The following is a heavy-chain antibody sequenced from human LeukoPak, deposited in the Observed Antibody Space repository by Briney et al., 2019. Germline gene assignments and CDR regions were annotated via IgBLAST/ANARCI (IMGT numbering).Heavy chain of an antibody. CDR1: GFTLSSYS. D-gene: IGHD6-19*01. J-gene: IGHJ3*02. V-gene: IGHV3-48*04. CDR3: ECPARGYSSGRGAFDI. CDR2: ISSSSSTI. Sequence: GALRLSCAASGFTLSSYSMNWVRQAPGKGLELVSYISSSSSTIYHTDPVKRRFTISRDNDKNSLYLHINSVSAGDTAVYYCECPARGYSSGRGAFDIWGQGTMVSVSS.